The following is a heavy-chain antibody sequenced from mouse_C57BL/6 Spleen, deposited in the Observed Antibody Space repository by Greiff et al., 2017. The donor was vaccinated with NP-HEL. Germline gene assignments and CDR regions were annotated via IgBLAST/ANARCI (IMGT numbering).Heavy chain of an antibody. J-gene: IGHJ4*01. CDR1: FYTFTYYE. V-gene: IGHV1-15*01. D-gene: IGHD2-5*01. CDR2: IDPETVLI. Sequence: QVHVKQSGAELVRPLEGGRRAGESSFYTFTYYEIHWVNHTPVHGLEWIGAIDPETVLIAYNQKFKGKAILTADKSSSTAYMELRSLTSEDSAVYYCTRRGYYSNYVPAMDYWGQGTSVTVSS. CDR3: TRRGYYSNYVPAMDY.